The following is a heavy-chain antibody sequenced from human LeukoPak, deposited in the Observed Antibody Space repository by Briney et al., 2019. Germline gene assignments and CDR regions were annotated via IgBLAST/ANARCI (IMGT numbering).Heavy chain of an antibody. D-gene: IGHD6-13*01. V-gene: IGHV3-30*04. CDR3: ARDAYSSSWYFGYYYYYMDV. J-gene: IGHJ6*03. CDR1: GFTFSSYT. CDR2: ISYDGSNK. Sequence: QSGGSLRLSCAASGFTFSSYTMHWVRQAPSKGLEWVAFISYDGSNKYYADSVKGRFTISRDNSKNTLYLQMNSLRAEDTAVYYCARDAYSSSWYFGYYYYYMDVWGKGTTVTVSS.